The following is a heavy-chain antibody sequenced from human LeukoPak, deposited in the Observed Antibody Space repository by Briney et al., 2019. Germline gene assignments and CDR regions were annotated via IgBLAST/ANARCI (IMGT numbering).Heavy chain of an antibody. CDR2: IYYSGST. CDR3: ATHKKRGTNYFDY. J-gene: IGHJ4*02. D-gene: IGHD2-2*01. Sequence: PSETLSLTCTVSGGSISSGDYYWSWIRQPPGKGLEWIGYIYYSGSTYYNPSLKSRVTISVDTSKNQFSLKLSSVTAADTAVYYCATHKKRGTNYFDYWGQGTLVTVSS. V-gene: IGHV4-30-4*08. CDR1: GGSISSGDYY.